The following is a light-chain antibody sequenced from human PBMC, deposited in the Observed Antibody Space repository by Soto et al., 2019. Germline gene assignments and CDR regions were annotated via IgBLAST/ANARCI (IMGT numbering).Light chain of an antibody. CDR3: QQYSNWSPLT. CDR1: QSVNSN. Sequence: EIVMTQSPATLSVSPGEGVTLSCRASQSVNSNLAWYQQKPGQAPRLLIYDAFTRATGVPARFSGNGSGPEFTLPISSLQSEDSAVYFCQQYSNWSPLTFGGGTKVEI. CDR2: DAF. J-gene: IGKJ4*01. V-gene: IGKV3-15*01.